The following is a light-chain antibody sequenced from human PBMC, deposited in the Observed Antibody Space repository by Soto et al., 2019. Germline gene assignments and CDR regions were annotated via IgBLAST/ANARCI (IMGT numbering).Light chain of an antibody. V-gene: IGLV2-14*01. Sequence: QSALTQPASVSGSPGQSITISCTGTSSDIGVYNYVSWYQQHPGKAPKLLIYAVTSRPSGVSFRFSGSKSGNTASLTISGLQAEDEADYYCCSYTSSTTYVFGPGTKLTVL. CDR3: CSYTSSTTYV. CDR1: SSDIGVYNY. CDR2: AVT. J-gene: IGLJ1*01.